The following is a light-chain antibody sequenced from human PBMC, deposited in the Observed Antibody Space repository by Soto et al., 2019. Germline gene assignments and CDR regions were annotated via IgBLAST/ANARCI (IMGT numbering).Light chain of an antibody. CDR2: DVT. CDR1: SSDVGGYNF. Sequence: QSALTQPASVSGSPGQSIIISCTGTSSDVGGYNFVSWYQQYPGKAPKLMIYDVTSRPSGVSNRFSGSKSGTTASLTISGLQAEDEAGYYCCSYTSSTSYVFGTGTKLTVL. V-gene: IGLV2-14*01. CDR3: CSYTSSTSYV. J-gene: IGLJ1*01.